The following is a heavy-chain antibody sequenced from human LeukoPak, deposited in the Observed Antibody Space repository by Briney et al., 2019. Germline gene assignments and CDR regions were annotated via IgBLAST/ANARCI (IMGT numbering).Heavy chain of an antibody. V-gene: IGHV4-59*11. D-gene: IGHD5/OR15-5a*01. Sequence: PSETLSLTCTVAAGSISSHYWSWIRHPPRTGLEWILYVYYSGKTNYNPSLKARVTISVDTSKNQFSLKLSSVTAADTAVYYCARALYSVSEVDSWGQGTLVTVSS. CDR1: AGSISSHY. J-gene: IGHJ4*02. CDR2: VYYSGKT. CDR3: ARALYSVSEVDS.